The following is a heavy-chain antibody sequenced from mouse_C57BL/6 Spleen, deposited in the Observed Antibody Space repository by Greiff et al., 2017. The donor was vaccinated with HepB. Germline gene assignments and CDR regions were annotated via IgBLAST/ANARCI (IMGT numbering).Heavy chain of an antibody. Sequence: QVQLQQPGAELVKPGASVKLSCKASGYTFTSYWMQWVKQRPGQGLEWIGEIDPSDSYTNYNQKFKGKATLTVDTSSSTAYMQLSSLTSEDSAVYYCARSRDGSSRFAYWGQGTLVTVSA. J-gene: IGHJ3*01. CDR2: IDPSDSYT. D-gene: IGHD1-1*01. CDR3: ARSRDGSSRFAY. CDR1: GYTFTSYW. V-gene: IGHV1-50*01.